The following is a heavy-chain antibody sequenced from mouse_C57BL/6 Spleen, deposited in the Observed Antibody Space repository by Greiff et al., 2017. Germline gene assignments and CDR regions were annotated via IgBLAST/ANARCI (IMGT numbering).Heavy chain of an antibody. CDR1: GYAFSSYW. CDR3: ARSPSMDY. Sequence: VKVVESGAELVKPGASVKISCKASGYAFSSYWMNWVKQRPGKGLEWIGQIYPGDGDTNYNGKFKGKATLTADKSSSTAYMQLSSLTSEDSAVYFCARSPSMDYWGQGTSVTVSS. J-gene: IGHJ4*01. V-gene: IGHV1-80*01. CDR2: IYPGDGDT.